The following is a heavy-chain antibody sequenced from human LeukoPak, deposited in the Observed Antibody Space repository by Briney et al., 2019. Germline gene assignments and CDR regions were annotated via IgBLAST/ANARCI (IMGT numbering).Heavy chain of an antibody. CDR1: GGSISGYY. J-gene: IGHJ4*02. CDR2: IYYTGST. Sequence: SETLSLTCTVSGGSISGYYWSWIRQPPGKGLEWIGYIYYTGSTNYNPSLKSRVTISVDTSKNQFSLRLSSVTAADTAVYYCARLVRGSGNYYIFDFWGQGTLVTVSS. V-gene: IGHV4-59*01. D-gene: IGHD1-26*01. CDR3: ARLVRGSGNYYIFDF.